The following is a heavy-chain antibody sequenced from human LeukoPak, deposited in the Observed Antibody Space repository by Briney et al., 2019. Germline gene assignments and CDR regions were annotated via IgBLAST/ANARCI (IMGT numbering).Heavy chain of an antibody. CDR3: ARVAVGDYYDSSGYYYYFDY. V-gene: IGHV1-2*04. D-gene: IGHD3-22*01. CDR1: GYTPTELS. Sequence: ASVKVSCKVSGYTPTELSMHWVRQAPGQGLEWMGWINPNSGGTNYAQKFQGWVTMTRDTSISTAYMELSRLRSDDTAVYYCARVAVGDYYDSSGYYYYFDYWGQGTLVTVSS. CDR2: INPNSGGT. J-gene: IGHJ4*02.